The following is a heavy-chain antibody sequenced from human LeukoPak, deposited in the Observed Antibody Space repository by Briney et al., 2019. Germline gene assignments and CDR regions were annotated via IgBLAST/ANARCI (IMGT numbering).Heavy chain of an antibody. CDR1: GYTFTGYY. CDR3: ARDLVDYYRAFDI. D-gene: IGHD3-10*01. V-gene: IGHV1-2*02. J-gene: IGHJ3*02. Sequence: ASVKVSCKASGYTFTGYYMHWVRQAPGQGLEWMGWINPNSGGTNYAQKFQGRVTMTRDTSISTAYMELSRLRSDDTAVYYCARDLVDYYRAFDIWGKGTMVTVSS. CDR2: INPNSGGT.